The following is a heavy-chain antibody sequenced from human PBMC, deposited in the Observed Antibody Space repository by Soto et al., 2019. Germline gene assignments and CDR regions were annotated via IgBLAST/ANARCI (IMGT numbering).Heavy chain of an antibody. D-gene: IGHD4-17*01. CDR2: IYGSGGNT. Sequence: GGSLRLSCAASGFTFSSYGMSWVRQAPGKGLEWVSTIYGSGGNTYYADSVKGRFTISRDISKNTLYLQMSSLRAEDTAVYYCAKGYDYGDHEPADWGRGTLVTVSS. V-gene: IGHV3-23*01. CDR1: GFTFSSYG. CDR3: AKGYDYGDHEPAD. J-gene: IGHJ4*02.